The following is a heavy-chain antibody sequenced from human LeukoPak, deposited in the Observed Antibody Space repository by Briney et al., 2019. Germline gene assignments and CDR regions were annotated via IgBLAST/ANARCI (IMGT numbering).Heavy chain of an antibody. D-gene: IGHD6-19*01. J-gene: IGHJ4*02. CDR2: INHSGST. CDR1: GGSFSGYY. CDR3: ARAKSSGWYPNSLFDY. V-gene: IGHV4-34*01. Sequence: SKTLSLTCAVYGGSFSGYYWSWIRQPPGKGLEWIGEINHSGSTNYNPSLKSRVTISVDTSKNQFSLKLSSVTAADTAVYYCARAKSSGWYPNSLFDYWGQGTLVTVSS.